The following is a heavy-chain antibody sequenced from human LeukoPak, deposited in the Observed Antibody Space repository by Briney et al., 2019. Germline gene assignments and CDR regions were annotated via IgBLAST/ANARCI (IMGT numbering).Heavy chain of an antibody. V-gene: IGHV3-7*01. Sequence: GGSLRLSCAAAGFTFSTYGMTWVRQAPGKGLEWVATIRQDGNERYYVDSVKGRFTISRDNAKNSLYLQMNSLRAEDTAVYYCASRSFDYWGQGTLVTVSS. J-gene: IGHJ4*02. CDR1: GFTFSTYG. CDR3: ASRSFDY. CDR2: IRQDGNER.